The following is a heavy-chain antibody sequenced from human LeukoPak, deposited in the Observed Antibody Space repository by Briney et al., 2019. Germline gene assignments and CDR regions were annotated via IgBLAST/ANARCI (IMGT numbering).Heavy chain of an antibody. D-gene: IGHD6-19*01. Sequence: GGSLRLSRAASGFTLDDYCISWVRQAPGKGLEWVSGINWNGGSTGYADSVKGRFTNSRDNAKNSLYLQMNSLRAEDTALYYCARVGMLAVAGTAAWFDPWGQGTLVTVSS. CDR2: INWNGGST. CDR3: ARVGMLAVAGTAAWFDP. CDR1: GFTLDDYC. J-gene: IGHJ5*02. V-gene: IGHV3-20*04.